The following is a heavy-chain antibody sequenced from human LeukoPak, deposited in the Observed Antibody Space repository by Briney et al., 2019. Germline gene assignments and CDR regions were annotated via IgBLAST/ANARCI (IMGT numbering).Heavy chain of an antibody. Sequence: GGPLRLSCAASGFTFSSYAMSWARQAPGKGLEWVSAISGSGGSTYYADSVKGRFTISRDNSKNTLYLQMNSLRAEDTAVYYCAKIWSSSSYFDYWGQGTLVTVSS. CDR3: AKIWSSSSYFDY. CDR2: ISGSGGST. J-gene: IGHJ4*02. D-gene: IGHD6-6*01. CDR1: GFTFSSYA. V-gene: IGHV3-23*01.